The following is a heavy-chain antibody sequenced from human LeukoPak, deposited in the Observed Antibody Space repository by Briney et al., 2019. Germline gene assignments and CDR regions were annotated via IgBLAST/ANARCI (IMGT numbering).Heavy chain of an antibody. CDR3: AKGRTDAYYGMDV. J-gene: IGHJ6*02. CDR1: GFSFRTYG. Sequence: GRSLRLSCAASGFSFRTYGMHWVRQAPGKGLESVAIMSYDGSDKYYGDSVKGRFTISRDNSKNTLYLQMNSLRVEDTAVYYCAKGRTDAYYGMDVWGQGTTVTVSS. V-gene: IGHV3-30*18. D-gene: IGHD1/OR15-1a*01. CDR2: MSYDGSDK.